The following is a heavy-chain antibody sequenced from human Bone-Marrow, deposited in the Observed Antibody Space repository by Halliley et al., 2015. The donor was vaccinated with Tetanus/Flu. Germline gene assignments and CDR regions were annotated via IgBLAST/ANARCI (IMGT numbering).Heavy chain of an antibody. CDR1: GGSISSGGHY. Sequence: LSCTVSGGSISSGGHYWNWIRQHPGKGLERIGHIHYSGSTYYNPSLKTRITISVDTSKNQFSLKLRSVTAADTAVYYCARGLYCYRSGTYFDYLGPGPLVAVS. V-gene: IGHV4-31*03. CDR3: ARGLYCYRSGTYFDY. CDR2: IHYSGST. D-gene: IGHD3-10*01. J-gene: IGHJ4*01.